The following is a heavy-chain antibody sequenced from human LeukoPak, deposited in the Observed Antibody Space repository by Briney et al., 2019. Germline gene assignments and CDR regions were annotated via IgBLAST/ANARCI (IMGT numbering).Heavy chain of an antibody. D-gene: IGHD5-12*01. Sequence: GGSLRLSCAASGFTVSSHYISWVRQAPGKVLELDSVIHSGGSTYSEDSVKGRFTISRDNSKNTRYLQMNGLGAEDTTVYYCARSIVATITAWGQGTLVTVSS. J-gene: IGHJ5*02. CDR3: ARSIVATITA. CDR2: IHSGGST. V-gene: IGHV3-66*02. CDR1: GFTVSSHY.